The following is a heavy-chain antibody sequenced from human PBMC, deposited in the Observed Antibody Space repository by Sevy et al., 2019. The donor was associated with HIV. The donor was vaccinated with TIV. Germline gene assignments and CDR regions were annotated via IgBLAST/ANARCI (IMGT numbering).Heavy chain of an antibody. D-gene: IGHD1-7*01. CDR1: GFTVSRYA. V-gene: IGHV3-23*01. CDR3: AKKATGTTHRGAFDI. CDR2: ISGSGGST. J-gene: IGHJ3*02. Sequence: GGSLRLSCAASGFTVSRYAMSWVRQAPGKGLEWVSAISGSGGSTYYADSVKGRFTISRDNSKNTLYLQMNSLRAEDTAVYYCAKKATGTTHRGAFDIWGQGTMVTVSS.